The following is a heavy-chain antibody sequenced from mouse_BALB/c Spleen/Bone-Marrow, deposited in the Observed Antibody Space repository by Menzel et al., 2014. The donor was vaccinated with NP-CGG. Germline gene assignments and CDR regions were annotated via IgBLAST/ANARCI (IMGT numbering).Heavy chain of an antibody. CDR1: GFNIKDTY. CDR3: ANYYYGSSLFAY. V-gene: IGHV14-3*02. J-gene: IGHJ3*01. D-gene: IGHD1-1*01. Sequence: EVQLQQSGAELVKPGASVKLSCTASGFNIKDTYMHWVKQRPEQGLEWIGRIDPANGNTKYDPKFQGKATITADTSSNTAYLQLSGLTSEDTAVYYSANYYYGSSLFAYWGQGTLVTVSA. CDR2: IDPANGNT.